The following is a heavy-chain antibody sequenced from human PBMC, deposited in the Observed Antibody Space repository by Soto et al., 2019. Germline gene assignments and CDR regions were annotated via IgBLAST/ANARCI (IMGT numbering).Heavy chain of an antibody. CDR1: GYPLSSYV. J-gene: IGHJ6*02. D-gene: IGHD3-3*01. CDR2: LTGRGDST. V-gene: IGHV3-23*01. CDR3: AKTTNFGVGTTYHNYHGMDI. Sequence: SLRLSRAASGYPLSSYVMTWVRQATGKGPEWVSGLTGRGDSTYYADSVPGRFTVSRDKSKNTLYLEMNSLRADDTAVYFRAKTTNFGVGTTYHNYHGMDIRGPGTTVTVSS.